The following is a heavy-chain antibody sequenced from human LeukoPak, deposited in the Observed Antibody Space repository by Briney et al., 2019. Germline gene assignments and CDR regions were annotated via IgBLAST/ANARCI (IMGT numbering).Heavy chain of an antibody. D-gene: IGHD3-22*01. J-gene: IGHJ4*02. Sequence: ASVTVSCKASGYTFTSYGISWVRQAPGQGLEWMGWISAYNGNTNYAQKLQGRVTMTTDTSTSTAYMELRSLRSDDTAVYYCVRTYYYDSSGQPDYWGQGTLVTVSS. CDR3: VRTYYYDSSGQPDY. CDR1: GYTFTSYG. CDR2: ISAYNGNT. V-gene: IGHV1-18*01.